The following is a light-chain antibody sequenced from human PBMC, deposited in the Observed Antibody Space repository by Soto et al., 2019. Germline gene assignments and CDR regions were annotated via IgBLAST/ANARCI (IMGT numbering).Light chain of an antibody. CDR2: DVT. V-gene: IGLV2-11*01. CDR3: SSYTSSSTFVV. CDR1: SRDVGGYDF. J-gene: IGLJ2*01. Sequence: QSALTQPRSVSGSPGQSVTISCTGTSRDVGGYDFVSWYQKHPGKAPKLMIYDVTKRPSGVPDRFSGSKSGSSASLTISGLQAEDEADYYCSSYTSSSTFVVFGGGTKLTVL.